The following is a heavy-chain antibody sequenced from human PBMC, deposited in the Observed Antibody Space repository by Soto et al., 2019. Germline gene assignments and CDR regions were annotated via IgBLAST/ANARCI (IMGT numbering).Heavy chain of an antibody. V-gene: IGHV4-39*01. Sequence: QLQLQESGPGLVKPSETLSLTCTVSGGSISSSSYYWGWIRQPPGKGLEWIGSIYYSGSTYYNQSLKSRVTITVDPSKNQFSLELSSVTAADTAVYYCARPARAWDSGYFRSWGQGTLVTVSS. CDR2: IYYSGST. D-gene: IGHD5-12*01. CDR1: GGSISSSSYY. CDR3: ARPARAWDSGYFRS. J-gene: IGHJ4*02.